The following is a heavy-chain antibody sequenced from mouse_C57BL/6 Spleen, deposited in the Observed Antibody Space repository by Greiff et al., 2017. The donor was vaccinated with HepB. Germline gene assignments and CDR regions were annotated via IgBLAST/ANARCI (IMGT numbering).Heavy chain of an antibody. D-gene: IGHD1-1*01. CDR2: ISNLAYSI. CDR3: ARRSSPLLYFDV. J-gene: IGHJ1*03. V-gene: IGHV5-15*01. CDR1: GFTFSDYG. Sequence: EVQLVESGGGLVQPGGSLKLSCAASGFTFSDYGMAWVRQAPRKGLEWVASISNLAYSIYYADTVTGRFTISRENAKNTLYLEMSSLRSEDTAMYYCARRSSPLLYFDVWGTGTTVTVSS.